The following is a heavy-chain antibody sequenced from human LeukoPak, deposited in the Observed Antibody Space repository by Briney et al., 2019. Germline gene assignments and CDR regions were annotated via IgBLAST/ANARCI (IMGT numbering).Heavy chain of an antibody. V-gene: IGHV3-48*01. CDR2: SSASGGPI. CDR3: AKDRRFSGSSTLDY. CDR1: GFTFSSYS. D-gene: IGHD6-13*01. Sequence: GGSLRLSCAASGFTFSSYSMNWVRQAPGKGLEWVLYSSASGGPIYYADSVRGRFTVSRDNAQNSVYLQMNSLRVEDTAVYYCAKDRRFSGSSTLDYWGQGTLVTVSS. J-gene: IGHJ4*02.